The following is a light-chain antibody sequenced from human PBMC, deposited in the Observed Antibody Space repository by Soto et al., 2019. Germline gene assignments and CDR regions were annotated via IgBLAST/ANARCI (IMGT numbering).Light chain of an antibody. CDR2: DVS. CDR3: TSYTTTKTPL. Sequence: QSALTQPASVSGSPGHSITISCTGTSSDVGAYNYVSWYQQHPGKAPKLMIYDVSSRPSGVSNRFSGSKSGNTASLTISGLLSEDEADYYCTSYTTTKTPLFGGGTKLTVL. CDR1: SSDVGAYNY. J-gene: IGLJ2*01. V-gene: IGLV2-14*03.